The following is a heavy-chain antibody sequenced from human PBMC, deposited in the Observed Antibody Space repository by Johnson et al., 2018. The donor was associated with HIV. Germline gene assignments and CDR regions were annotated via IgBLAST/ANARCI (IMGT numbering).Heavy chain of an antibody. CDR1: GFTFSDYY. CDR2: ISSSGSAI. J-gene: IGHJ3*02. D-gene: IGHD4-23*01. V-gene: IGHV3-11*04. CDR3: ATSSTVVTPHDI. Sequence: VQVLESGGGVVQPGGSLRLSCTASGFTFSDYYMNWIRQAPGKGLEWVSYISSSGSAIYYADSVKGRFTISRDNAKNSLYLQMNSLRAEDTAVYYCATSSTVVTPHDIWGQGTMVTVSS.